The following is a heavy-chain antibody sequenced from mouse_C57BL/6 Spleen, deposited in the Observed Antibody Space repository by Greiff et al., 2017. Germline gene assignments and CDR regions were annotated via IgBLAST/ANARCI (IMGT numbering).Heavy chain of an antibody. J-gene: IGHJ4*01. V-gene: IGHV14-3*01. Sequence: EVQLQQSVAELVRPGASVKLSCTASGFNIKNTYMHWVKQRPEQGLEWIGRIDPANGNTKYAPKFQGKATITADTSSNTAYLQLSSLTSEDTAIYYCLMVTTKTYYAMDYWGQGTSVTVSS. CDR2: IDPANGNT. D-gene: IGHD2-2*01. CDR3: LMVTTKTYYAMDY. CDR1: GFNIKNTY.